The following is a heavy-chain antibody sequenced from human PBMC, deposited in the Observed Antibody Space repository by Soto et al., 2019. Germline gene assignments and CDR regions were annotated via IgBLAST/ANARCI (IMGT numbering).Heavy chain of an antibody. CDR1: CYTFTSYG. CDR3: ARDSRKGHSSYGMHV. Sequence: ASVKVACKACCYTFTSYGMSWVRQAPGQGLEWMGWISAYNGNTNYAQKLQGRVTMTTDTSTSTAYMELRSLRSDDTAVYYCARDSRKGHSSYGMHVRGQAPTVTVS. V-gene: IGHV1-18*04. J-gene: IGHJ6*02. CDR2: ISAYNGNT.